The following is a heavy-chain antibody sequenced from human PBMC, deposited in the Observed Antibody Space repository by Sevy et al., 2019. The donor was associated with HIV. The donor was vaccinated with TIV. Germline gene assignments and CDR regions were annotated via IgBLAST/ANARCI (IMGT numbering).Heavy chain of an antibody. CDR2: ISYDGSNK. CDR1: GFTFSSYG. J-gene: IGHJ6*02. V-gene: IGHV3-30*18. Sequence: GGSLRLSCAASGFTFSSYGMHWVRQAPGKGLEWVAVISYDGSNKYYADSVKGRFTISRDNSKNTLYLQMNSLRAEETAVYYCAKGMDTAMVTRYYYYYGMDVWGQGTTVTVSS. CDR3: AKGMDTAMVTRYYYYYGMDV. D-gene: IGHD5-18*01.